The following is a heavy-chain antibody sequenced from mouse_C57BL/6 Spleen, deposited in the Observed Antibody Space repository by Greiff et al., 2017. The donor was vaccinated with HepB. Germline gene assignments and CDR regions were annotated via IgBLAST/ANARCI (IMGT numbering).Heavy chain of an antibody. J-gene: IGHJ2*01. Sequence: VQLVESGPGLVQPSQSLSITCTVSGFSLTSYGVHWVRQSPGKGLEWLGVIWSGGSTDYNAAFISRLSISKDNSKSQVFFKMNSLQADDTAIYYCASGTGTRYFDYWGQGTTLTVSS. V-gene: IGHV2-2*01. D-gene: IGHD4-1*01. CDR3: ASGTGTRYFDY. CDR1: GFSLTSYG. CDR2: IWSGGST.